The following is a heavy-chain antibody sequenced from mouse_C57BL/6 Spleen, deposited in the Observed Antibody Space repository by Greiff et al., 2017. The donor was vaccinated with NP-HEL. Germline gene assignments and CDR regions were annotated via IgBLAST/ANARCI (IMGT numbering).Heavy chain of an antibody. J-gene: IGHJ3*01. D-gene: IGHD1-1*01. CDR2: IDPENGDT. Sequence: EVQLQQSGAELVRPGASVKLSCTASGFNIKDDYMHWVKQRPEQGLEWIGWIDPENGDTEYASKFQGKATITADTSSNTAYLQLSSLTSEDTAVYYCTPAYGSSYFAYWGQGTLLTVSA. V-gene: IGHV14-4*01. CDR3: TPAYGSSYFAY. CDR1: GFNIKDDY.